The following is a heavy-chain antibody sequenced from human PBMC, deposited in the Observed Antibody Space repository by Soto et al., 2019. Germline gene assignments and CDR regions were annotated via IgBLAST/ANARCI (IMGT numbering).Heavy chain of an antibody. J-gene: IGHJ6*02. CDR2: VHYSGSV. CDR1: GGSISFDHYH. Sequence: QVQLQQSGPGLVKPSQTLSLTCTVSGGSISFDHYHWTWIRQPPGKGLEWIGYVHYSGSVLYIPSLQSRVSISVDTSKNQFSLKLSSVTAADTAVYFCAREDDGGDRDYYGLDVWGQGTTVTVSS. D-gene: IGHD2-21*02. CDR3: AREDDGGDRDYYGLDV. V-gene: IGHV4-30-4*01.